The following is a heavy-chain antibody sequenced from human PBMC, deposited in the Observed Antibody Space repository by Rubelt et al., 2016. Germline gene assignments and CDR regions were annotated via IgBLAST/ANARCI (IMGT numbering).Heavy chain of an antibody. CDR2: ISINGDST. CDR1: GLTFSSYA. Sequence: GGGVVQPGRSLRLPCAASGLTFSSYAMHWVRQAPGKGLEYVSAISINGDSTYYADSVKGRFTISRDNSKNTLYLQMSGLRPEDTAVYYCHRRNYFYGMDVWGQGTTVTVS. J-gene: IGHJ6*02. CDR3: HRRNYFYGMDV. V-gene: IGHV3-64D*06.